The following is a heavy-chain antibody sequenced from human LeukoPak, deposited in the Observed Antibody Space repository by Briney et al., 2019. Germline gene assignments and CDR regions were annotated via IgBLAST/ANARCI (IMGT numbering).Heavy chain of an antibody. J-gene: IGHJ4*02. D-gene: IGHD2-8*01. Sequence: GGSLRLSCAASGFTFSSYVMSWVRQAPGKGLEWVSTISGSGATTYYADSVKGRFTISRDNSKNTLYLQMNSLRAEDTAVYYCANRMAGSNFFEYWGQGTLVIVSS. CDR3: ANRMAGSNFFEY. V-gene: IGHV3-23*01. CDR1: GFTFSSYV. CDR2: ISGSGATT.